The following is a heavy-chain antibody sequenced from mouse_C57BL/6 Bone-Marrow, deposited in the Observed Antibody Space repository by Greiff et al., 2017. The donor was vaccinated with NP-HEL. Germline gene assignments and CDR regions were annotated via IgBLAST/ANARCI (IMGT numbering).Heavy chain of an antibody. Sequence: QQSCKASGYTFTSYWMHWVKQRPGQGLEWIGEIDPSDSYTNYNQKFKGKSTLTVDKSSSTAYMQLSSLTSEDSAVYYCARGVPWFAYWGQGTLVTVSA. CDR2: IDPSDSYT. V-gene: IGHV1-69*01. CDR3: ARGVPWFAY. CDR1: GYTFTSYW. J-gene: IGHJ3*01.